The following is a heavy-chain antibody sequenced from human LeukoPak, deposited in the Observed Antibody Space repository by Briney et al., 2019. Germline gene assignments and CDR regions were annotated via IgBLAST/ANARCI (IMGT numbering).Heavy chain of an antibody. D-gene: IGHD4-17*01. CDR2: IIPILGIA. CDR3: ARVYYGDYQFDI. V-gene: IGHV1-69*04. J-gene: IGHJ3*02. Sequence: SVKVSCKASGYTFINHYIHWVRQAPGQGLEWMGRIIPILGIANYAQKFQGRVTITADKSTSTAYMELSSLRSEDTAVYYCARVYYGDYQFDIWGQGTMVTVSS. CDR1: GYTFINHY.